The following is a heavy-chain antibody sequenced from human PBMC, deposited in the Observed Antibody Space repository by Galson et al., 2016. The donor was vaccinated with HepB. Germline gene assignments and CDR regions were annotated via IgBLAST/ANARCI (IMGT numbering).Heavy chain of an antibody. J-gene: IGHJ5*02. CDR3: ARVGYCTNECPPGIDWFDP. CDR1: GFTFSNYS. V-gene: IGHV3-21*01. D-gene: IGHD2-8*01. CDR2: ISSSSSYI. Sequence: SLRLSCAASGFTFSNYSMNWVRQAPGKGLEWVSSISSSSSYIYYADSVKGRFTISRDNAKNSLYLQMSSLRAEDTAVYYCARVGYCTNECPPGIDWFDPWGQGTLVTVSS.